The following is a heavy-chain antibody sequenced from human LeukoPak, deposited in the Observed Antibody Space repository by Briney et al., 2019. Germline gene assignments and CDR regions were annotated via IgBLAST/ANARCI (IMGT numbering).Heavy chain of an antibody. CDR3: AKSADRGVMDEVDY. CDR1: GFTFSSYG. Sequence: PGGSLRLSCAASGFTFSSYGMSWVRQAPGKGLEWVSAISGSGGSTYYADSVKGRFTIFRDNSKNTLYLQMNSLRAEDTAVYYCAKSADRGVMDEVDYWGQGTLVTVSS. V-gene: IGHV3-23*01. D-gene: IGHD3-10*01. CDR2: ISGSGGST. J-gene: IGHJ4*02.